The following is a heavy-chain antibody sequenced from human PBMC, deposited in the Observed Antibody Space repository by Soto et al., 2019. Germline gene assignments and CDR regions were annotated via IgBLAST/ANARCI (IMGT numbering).Heavy chain of an antibody. CDR3: AREVGYDFWSGYPPDYYYYMDV. CDR1: GGSISSYY. D-gene: IGHD3-3*01. Sequence: QVQLQESGPGLVKPSETLSLTCTVSGGSISSYYWSWIRQPPGKGLEWIGYIYYSGSTNYNPSLKSRVTISVDTSKNQFSLKLSAVTAADTAVYYWAREVGYDFWSGYPPDYYYYMDVWGKGTTVTVSS. CDR2: IYYSGST. V-gene: IGHV4-59*01. J-gene: IGHJ6*03.